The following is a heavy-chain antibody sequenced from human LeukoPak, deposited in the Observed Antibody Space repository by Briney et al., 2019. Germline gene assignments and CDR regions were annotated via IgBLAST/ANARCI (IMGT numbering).Heavy chain of an antibody. CDR3: ARGQKAYYYGSGSQSWFDP. CDR2: INHSGST. D-gene: IGHD3-10*01. V-gene: IGHV4-34*01. CDR1: GGSFSGYY. Sequence: PPETLSLTCAVYGGSFSGYYWSWIRQPPGKGLEWIGEINHSGSTNYNPSLKSRVTISVDTSKNQFSLKLSSVTAADTAVYYCARGQKAYYYGSGSQSWFDPWGQGTLVTVSS. J-gene: IGHJ5*02.